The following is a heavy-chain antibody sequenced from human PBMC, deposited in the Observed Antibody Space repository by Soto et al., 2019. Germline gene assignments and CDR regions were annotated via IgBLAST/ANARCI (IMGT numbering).Heavy chain of an antibody. J-gene: IGHJ5*02. CDR2: IYHSGST. CDR3: ASDSLAAPGRGWFDP. Sequence: QVQLQESGPGLVKPSGTLSLTCAVSGGSISSSNWWSWVRQPPGKGLEGIGEIYHSGSTNYNPSLKRRVTVAVDTSMYQFSLKLSAVTAADTAVYSCASDSLAAPGRGWFDPWGQGTLVTVSS. D-gene: IGHD6-13*01. V-gene: IGHV4-4*02. CDR1: GGSISSSNW.